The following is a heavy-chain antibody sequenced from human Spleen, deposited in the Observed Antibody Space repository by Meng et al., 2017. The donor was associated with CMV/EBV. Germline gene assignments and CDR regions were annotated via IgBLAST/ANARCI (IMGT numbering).Heavy chain of an antibody. CDR2: IYWNEDK. CDR3: AHSPYDYIWGNYRRNWFDS. J-gene: IGHJ5*01. Sequence: QITLKASGPTLVKPTQTLTLTCTFSGFSLTTGGVGVGWIRRPPGKALEWLALIYWNEDKRLSPSLKSRVTITKDTSRNQVVLTMTNMDPVDTATYYCAHSPYDYIWGNYRRNWFDSWGQGTLVTVSS. CDR1: GFSLTTGGVG. D-gene: IGHD3-16*02. V-gene: IGHV2-5*01.